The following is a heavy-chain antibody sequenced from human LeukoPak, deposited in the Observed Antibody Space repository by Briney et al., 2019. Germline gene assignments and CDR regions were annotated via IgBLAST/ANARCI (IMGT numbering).Heavy chain of an antibody. D-gene: IGHD3-10*01. V-gene: IGHV3-72*01. CDR2: TENKAHSYTT. Sequence: GGSLRLSCAASGFTFSSYAMSWVRQAPGKGLEWVGRTENKAHSYTTQYAKNSLYLQMNSLKTEDTAVYYCLVMIRGVITLGQGTLVTVSS. CDR1: GFTFSSYA. J-gene: IGHJ5*02. CDR3: LVMIRGVIT.